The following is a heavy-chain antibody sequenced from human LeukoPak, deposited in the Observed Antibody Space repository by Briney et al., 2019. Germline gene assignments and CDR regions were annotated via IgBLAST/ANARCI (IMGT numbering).Heavy chain of an antibody. J-gene: IGHJ4*02. V-gene: IGHV3-21*01. CDR2: ISSSSSYI. D-gene: IGHD6-19*01. Sequence: TGGSLRLSCAAPGFTFSSYSMNWVRQAPGKGLEWVSSISSSSSYIYYADSVKGRFTISRDNAKNSLYLQMNSLRAEDTAVYYCARYIAVAGTDYWGQGTLVTVSS. CDR3: ARYIAVAGTDY. CDR1: GFTFSSYS.